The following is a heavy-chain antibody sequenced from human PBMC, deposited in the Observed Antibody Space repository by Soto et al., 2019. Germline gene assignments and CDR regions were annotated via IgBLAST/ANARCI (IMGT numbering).Heavy chain of an antibody. CDR2: IIPIFGTA. CDR1: GVTFNRQD. CDR3: ARENRYFFYGMDV. V-gene: IGHV1-69*13. J-gene: IGHJ6*02. Sequence: ASVKVSCKASGVTFNRQDMRWVRQAPGQGLEWMGGIIPIFGTAHYAEKFQDRVTITADVSTNTAYMELSSLRSADTAMYYCARENRYFFYGMDVWGQGTTVTVSS.